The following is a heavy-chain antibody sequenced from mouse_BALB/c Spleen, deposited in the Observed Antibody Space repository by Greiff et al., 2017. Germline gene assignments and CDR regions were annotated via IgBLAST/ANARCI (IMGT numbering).Heavy chain of an antibody. J-gene: IGHJ2*01. V-gene: IGHV5-6-4*01. CDR3: TRDSKKDY. CDR1: GFTFSSYT. CDR2: ISSGGSYT. Sequence: DVKLVESGGGLVKPGGSLKLSCAASGFTFSSYTMSWVRQTPEKRLEWVATISSGGSYTYYPDSVKGRFTISRDNAKNTLYLQMSSLKSEDTAMYYCTRDSKKDYWGQGTTLTVSS.